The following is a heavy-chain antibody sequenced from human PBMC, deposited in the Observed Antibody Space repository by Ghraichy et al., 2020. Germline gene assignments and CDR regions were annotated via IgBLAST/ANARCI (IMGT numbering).Heavy chain of an antibody. CDR1: GGSISSSNW. CDR3: ASTIVVVPEYYYYMDV. Sequence: SETLSLTCAVSGGSISSSNWWSWVRQPPGKGLEWIGEIYHSGSTNYNPSLKSRVTISVDKSKNQFSLKLSSVTAADTAVYYCASTIVVVPEYYYYMDVWGKGTTVTVSS. V-gene: IGHV4-4*02. D-gene: IGHD2-2*01. J-gene: IGHJ6*03. CDR2: IYHSGST.